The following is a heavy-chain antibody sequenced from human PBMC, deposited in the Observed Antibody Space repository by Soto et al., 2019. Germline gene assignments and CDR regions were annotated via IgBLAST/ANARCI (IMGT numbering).Heavy chain of an antibody. D-gene: IGHD3-16*01. CDR3: ARDLGEHAV. V-gene: IGHV3-30-3*01. CDR2: ISYDGSNK. CDR1: GFTFSSYA. J-gene: IGHJ4*02. Sequence: GGSLRLSCAASGFTFSSYAMHWVRQAPGKGLEWVAVISYDGSNKYYADSVKGRFTISRDNSKNTLYLQMNSLRAEDTAVYYCARDLGEHAVWGQGTLVTVSS.